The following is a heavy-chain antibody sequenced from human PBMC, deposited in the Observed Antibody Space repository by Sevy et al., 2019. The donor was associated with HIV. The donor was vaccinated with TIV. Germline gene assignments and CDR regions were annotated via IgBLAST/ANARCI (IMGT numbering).Heavy chain of an antibody. CDR2: IIPIFGTA. V-gene: IGHV1-69*13. Sequence: ASVKVSCKASGGTFSSYAISWVRQAPGQGLEWMGGIIPIFGTANYAQKFQGRVTITADESTSTAYMELSSLRSEDTAVYYSAREYYYDSSGYYYDYWGQGTLVTVSS. CDR1: GGTFSSYA. J-gene: IGHJ4*02. CDR3: AREYYYDSSGYYYDY. D-gene: IGHD3-22*01.